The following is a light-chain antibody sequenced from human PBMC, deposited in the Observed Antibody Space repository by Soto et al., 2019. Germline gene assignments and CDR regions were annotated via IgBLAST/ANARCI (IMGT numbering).Light chain of an antibody. J-gene: IGKJ2*01. Sequence: DIQLTQSPSFLSASVGDRVTITCRASQDISSYLAWYQQQPGKAPKLLIYAASTLQRGVPSRFSGSGSGTEFTLTISSLQPEDFAAYYCQQLNSYLYTFAQGTKLEIK. V-gene: IGKV1-9*01. CDR3: QQLNSYLYT. CDR2: AAS. CDR1: QDISSY.